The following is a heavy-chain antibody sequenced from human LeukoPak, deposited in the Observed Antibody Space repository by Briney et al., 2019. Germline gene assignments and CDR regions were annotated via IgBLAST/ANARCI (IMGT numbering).Heavy chain of an antibody. Sequence: GGSLRLSCAASGFSFSNYAMSWVRQAPGKGLEWVSGIGGSGGSVYYVDSVKGRFTISRDNSKNTLYLQMNSLRAEDTAIYYCARDNRRSGGSGSWAAFDIWGQGTMVTVSS. V-gene: IGHV3-23*01. CDR3: ARDNRRSGGSGSWAAFDI. J-gene: IGHJ3*02. CDR2: IGGSGGSV. D-gene: IGHD3-10*01. CDR1: GFSFSNYA.